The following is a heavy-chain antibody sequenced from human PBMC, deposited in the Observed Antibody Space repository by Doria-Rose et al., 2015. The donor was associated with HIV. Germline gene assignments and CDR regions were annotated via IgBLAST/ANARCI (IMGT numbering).Heavy chain of an antibody. Sequence: VQLVQSWGGLVQPGRSLRLSCAASGFTFDDYAMHWVRQAPGKGLEWVSGISWNSGIIGYADSVKGRLTISRDNAKNSLYLHLNRLRADDTAVYYCAKDSGSDQGRDGAFNIWGQGTMVTVSS. CDR1: GFTFDDYA. V-gene: IGHV3-9*01. J-gene: IGHJ3*02. D-gene: IGHD5-12*01. CDR3: AKDSGSDQGRDGAFNI. CDR2: ISWNSGII.